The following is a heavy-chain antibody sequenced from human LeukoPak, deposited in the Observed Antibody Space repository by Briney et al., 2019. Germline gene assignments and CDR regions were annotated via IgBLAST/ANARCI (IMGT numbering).Heavy chain of an antibody. V-gene: IGHV4-59*08. J-gene: IGHJ4*02. CDR2: IYYSGST. Sequence: PSETLSLTCTVSGGSISSYYWSWIRQPPEKGLEWIGNIYYSGSTNYNPSLKSRVTISVDTSKNQFSLKLSSVTAADTAVYYCARHFYGGNSRGVGDYWGQGTLVTVSS. CDR1: GGSISSYY. D-gene: IGHD4-23*01. CDR3: ARHFYGGNSRGVGDY.